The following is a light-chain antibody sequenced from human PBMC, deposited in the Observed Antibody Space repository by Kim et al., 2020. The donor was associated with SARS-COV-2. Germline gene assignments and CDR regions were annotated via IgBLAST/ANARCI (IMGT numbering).Light chain of an antibody. CDR1: QDIRSN. CDR2: DAA. J-gene: IGKJ1*01. CDR3: QQYNDWPPWT. V-gene: IGKV3D-15*01. Sequence: EIVMTQSPVILSVSPGERATLSCRASQDIRSNLAWYQQKPGQPPRLLIYDAATRATGIPARFSGSGSGTEFSLTIDSLQSEDSAVYFCQQYNDWPPWTFGQETKVDIK.